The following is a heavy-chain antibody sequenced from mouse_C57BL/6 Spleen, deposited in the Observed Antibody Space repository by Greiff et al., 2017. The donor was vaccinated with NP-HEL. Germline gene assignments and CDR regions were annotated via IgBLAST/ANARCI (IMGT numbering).Heavy chain of an antibody. CDR1: GYTFTSYW. CDR3: ARGIYYDYDTEGLHWYFDV. J-gene: IGHJ1*03. D-gene: IGHD2-4*01. V-gene: IGHV1-55*01. CDR2: IYPGSGST. Sequence: QVQLQQPGAELVKPGASVKMSCKASGYTFTSYWITWVKQRPGQGLEWIGDIYPGSGSTNYNEKFKSKATLTVDTSSSTAYMQLSSLTSEDSAVYYCARGIYYDYDTEGLHWYFDVWGTGTTVTVSS.